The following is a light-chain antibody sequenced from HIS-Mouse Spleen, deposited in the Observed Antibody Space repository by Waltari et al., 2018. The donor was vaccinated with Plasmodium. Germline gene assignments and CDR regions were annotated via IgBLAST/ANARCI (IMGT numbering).Light chain of an antibody. CDR3: QQYGSSGT. CDR1: QSVRSSY. V-gene: IGKV3-20*01. CDR2: GAS. Sequence: PGERATLSCRASQSVRSSYLAWYQQKPGQAPRLLIYGASSRATGIPDRFSGSGSGTDFTLTISRLEPEDFAVYYCQQYGSSGTFGQGTKVEIK. J-gene: IGKJ1*01.